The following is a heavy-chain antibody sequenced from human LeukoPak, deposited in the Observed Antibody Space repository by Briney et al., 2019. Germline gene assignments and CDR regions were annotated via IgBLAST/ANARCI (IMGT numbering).Heavy chain of an antibody. Sequence: PGGSLRLSCAASGFTVRSNYMNWVRQAPGKGLEWVSVIYSGGSTYYADSVKGRFTISRDNSKNTLYLQMNSLRAEDTAVYYCARAEWDSSGWYGGLALDYWGQGTLVTVSS. CDR3: ARAEWDSSGWYGGLALDY. D-gene: IGHD6-19*01. CDR2: IYSGGST. CDR1: GFTVRSNY. V-gene: IGHV3-66*02. J-gene: IGHJ4*02.